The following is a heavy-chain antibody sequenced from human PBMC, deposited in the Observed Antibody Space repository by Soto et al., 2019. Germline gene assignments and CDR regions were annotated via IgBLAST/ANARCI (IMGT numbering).Heavy chain of an antibody. CDR2: IWCDGSNK. Sequence: SLRLSCAASGFTFSSYGMHWVRQAPGKGLELVAGIWCDGSNKYYADSVKSRFTFSRDNSKNTRYLEMNSLRAEDTAVYYCARVACSGGTCPLYYHYGMGVCRKETTGTVSS. V-gene: IGHV3-33*01. CDR1: GFTFSSYG. CDR3: ARVACSGGTCPLYYHYGMGV. J-gene: IGHJ6*04. D-gene: IGHD2-15*01.